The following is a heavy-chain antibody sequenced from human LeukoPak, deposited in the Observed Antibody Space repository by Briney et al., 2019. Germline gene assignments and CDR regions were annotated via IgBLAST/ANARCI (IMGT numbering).Heavy chain of an antibody. V-gene: IGHV4-59*01. D-gene: IGHD3-10*01. Sequence: PSETLSLTCTVSGGSISNYYWSWIRQPTGKGLEWIGYIYDSGSTNYNPSLRSRVTISVDTSKSQFSLRLNSVTAADTAVYYCARLNRFGEIFADYWGQGTLVSVSS. CDR1: GGSISNYY. CDR2: IYDSGST. J-gene: IGHJ4*02. CDR3: ARLNRFGEIFADY.